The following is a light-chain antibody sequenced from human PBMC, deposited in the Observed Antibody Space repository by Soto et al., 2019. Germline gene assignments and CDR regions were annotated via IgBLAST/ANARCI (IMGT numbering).Light chain of an antibody. CDR1: QSVSSY. Sequence: EIVLTQSPATLSLSPGERATLSCRASQSVSSYLAWYQQKPGQAPRLLIYDASTMATGIPARFSGSRSGTDDTPPISSLEPEDFVVYYWQQQSNRPPLTFGQGTRLEIK. CDR2: DAS. CDR3: QQQSNRPPLT. V-gene: IGKV3-11*01. J-gene: IGKJ5*01.